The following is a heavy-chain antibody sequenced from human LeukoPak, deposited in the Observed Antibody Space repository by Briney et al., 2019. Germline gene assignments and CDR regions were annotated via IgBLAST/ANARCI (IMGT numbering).Heavy chain of an antibody. CDR3: ARSGATLFAVLDS. J-gene: IGHJ4*02. CDR2: IYYSGST. Sequence: SETLSLTCTVSGGSISSGGYYWSWIRQHPGKGLEWIGYIYYSGSTYYNPSLKSRVTMSVDTSRNHFSLRLTSVTAADTAVYYCARSGATLFAVLDSWGQGTLVTVSP. CDR1: GGSISSGGYY. D-gene: IGHD2-15*01. V-gene: IGHV4-31*03.